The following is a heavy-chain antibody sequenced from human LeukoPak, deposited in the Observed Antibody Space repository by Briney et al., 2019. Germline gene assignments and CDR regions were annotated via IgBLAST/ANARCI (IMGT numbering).Heavy chain of an antibody. CDR3: ARGLRRYCSSTSCYRGVWGYYYYGMDV. CDR1: GGSSSGYY. D-gene: IGHD2-2*02. Sequence: SETLSLTCAVYGGSSSGYYWSWIRQPPGKGLEWIGEINHSGSTNYNPSLKSRVTISVDTSKNQFSLKLSSVTAADTAVYYCARGLRRYCSSTSCYRGVWGYYYYGMDVWGQGTTVTVSS. J-gene: IGHJ6*02. V-gene: IGHV4-34*01. CDR2: INHSGST.